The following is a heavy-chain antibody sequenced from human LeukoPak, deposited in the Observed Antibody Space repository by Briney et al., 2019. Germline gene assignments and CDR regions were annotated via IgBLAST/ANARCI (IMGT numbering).Heavy chain of an antibody. D-gene: IGHD2-21*01. Sequence: GGSLRLSCAASGFTFDDYTMHWVRQAPGKGLEWVSLISWDGGSAYYADSVKGRFTISRDNADNSLYLQMNSLRDEDTAVYYCARDSPRTVAVHWFDPWGQGTLVTVSS. V-gene: IGHV3-43*01. CDR1: GFTFDDYT. CDR3: ARDSPRTVAVHWFDP. J-gene: IGHJ5*02. CDR2: ISWDGGSA.